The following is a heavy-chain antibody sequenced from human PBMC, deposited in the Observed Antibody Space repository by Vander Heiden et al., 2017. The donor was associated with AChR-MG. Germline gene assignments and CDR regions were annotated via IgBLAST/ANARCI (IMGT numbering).Heavy chain of an antibody. J-gene: IGHJ2*01. CDR2: SSRGNSYI. CDR1: GFTFNTYS. CDR3: ARGTTVTDWVFDV. V-gene: IGHV3-21*06. Sequence: EVQLVESGGGLVKPGGSLRLSCAASGFTFNTYSINWVRQAPGKGLEWVSSSSRGNSYIYYADSVKGRFTISRDTAKNLVYLQMSSLGADDTAIYYCARGTTVTDWVFDVWGRGTLVTVSS. D-gene: IGHD4-17*01.